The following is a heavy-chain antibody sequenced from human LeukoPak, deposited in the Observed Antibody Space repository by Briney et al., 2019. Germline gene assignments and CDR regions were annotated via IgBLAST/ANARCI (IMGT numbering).Heavy chain of an antibody. CDR1: GYTFTSYG. Sequence: ASVKVSCKASGYTFTSYGISWVRQAPGQGLEWMGWISAYNGNTNYAQKLQGRVTMTTDTSTSTAYMELRSLRSDDTAVYYCARVPRSCSSTSCQTNYYYYYMDVWGKGTTVTVSS. J-gene: IGHJ6*03. CDR2: ISAYNGNT. D-gene: IGHD2-2*01. CDR3: ARVPRSCSSTSCQTNYYYYYMDV. V-gene: IGHV1-18*01.